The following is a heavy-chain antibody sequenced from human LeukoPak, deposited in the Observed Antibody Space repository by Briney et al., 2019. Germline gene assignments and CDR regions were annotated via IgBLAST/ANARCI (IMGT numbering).Heavy chain of an antibody. CDR2: IYYSGST. CDR1: GCSISSSSYY. D-gene: IGHD6-13*01. J-gene: IGHJ4*02. CDR3: ARRHGRCWYRLFDY. V-gene: IGHV4-39*01. Sequence: SETLSLTCTASGCSISSSSYYWGWIRQPPGKGLEWIGSIYYSGSTYYNPSLKSRVTMSVDTYKNQFSLKLSSVTAADTAVYYCARRHGRCWYRLFDYWGQGALVTVSS.